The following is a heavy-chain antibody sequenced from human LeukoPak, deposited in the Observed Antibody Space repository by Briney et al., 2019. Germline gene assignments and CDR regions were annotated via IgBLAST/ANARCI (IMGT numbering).Heavy chain of an antibody. Sequence: GGSLRLSCAASGFTFSSYSMNWGRQAPGKGLEWVSYISSSSSTIYYADSVKGRFTISRDNAKNSLYLQMNSLRAEDTAVYYCARLQVVPAAILNWFAPWGQGTLVTVSS. CDR3: ARLQVVPAAILNWFAP. CDR2: ISSSSSTI. D-gene: IGHD2-2*01. V-gene: IGHV3-48*01. J-gene: IGHJ5*02. CDR1: GFTFSSYS.